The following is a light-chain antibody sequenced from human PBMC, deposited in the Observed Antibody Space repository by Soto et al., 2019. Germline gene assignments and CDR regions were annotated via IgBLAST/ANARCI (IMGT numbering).Light chain of an antibody. V-gene: IGLV3-1*01. J-gene: IGLJ2*01. Sequence: SYELTQPPSVSVSPGQTASITCSGDKLGDKYACWYQQKPGQSPVLVIYQDSKRPSGIPERFSGSHSGNTATLTISGTQAMDEADYYCQAWDSSTAGVVFGGWTKLTVL. CDR2: QDS. CDR3: QAWDSSTAGVV. CDR1: KLGDKY.